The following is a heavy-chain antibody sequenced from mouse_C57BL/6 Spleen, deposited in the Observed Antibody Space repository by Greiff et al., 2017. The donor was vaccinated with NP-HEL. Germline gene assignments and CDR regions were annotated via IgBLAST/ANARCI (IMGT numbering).Heavy chain of an antibody. Sequence: EVKLVESGGGLVKPGGSLKLSCAASGFTFSSYAMSWVRQTPEKRLEWVATISDGGSYTYYPDNVKGRFTISRDNAKNNLYLQMSHLKSEDTAMYYCARRGDHWYFDVWGTGTTVTVSS. CDR2: ISDGGSYT. CDR1: GFTFSSYA. J-gene: IGHJ1*03. D-gene: IGHD3-3*01. V-gene: IGHV5-4*03. CDR3: ARRGDHWYFDV.